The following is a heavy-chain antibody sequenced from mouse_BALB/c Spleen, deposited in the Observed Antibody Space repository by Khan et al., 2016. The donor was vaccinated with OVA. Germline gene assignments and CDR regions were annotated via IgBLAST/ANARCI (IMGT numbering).Heavy chain of an antibody. J-gene: IGHJ1*01. CDR3: ARDGNWYFDV. CDR1: GSSIPSDYA. CDR2: IRNSGNT. D-gene: IGHD2-1*01. V-gene: IGHV3-2*02. Sequence: EVQLQASGPGLVKPSQSLALTCTVSGSSIPSDYAWNWIRQFPGSKLEWMGYIRNSGNTSYNPSLKSRITITRDTSKNQFFLQLNSVTTEDTATYYCARDGNWYFDVWGAGTTVTVSS.